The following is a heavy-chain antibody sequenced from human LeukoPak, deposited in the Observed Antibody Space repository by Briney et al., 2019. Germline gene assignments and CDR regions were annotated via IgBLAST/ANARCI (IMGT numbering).Heavy chain of an antibody. J-gene: IGHJ5*02. V-gene: IGHV4-39*07. D-gene: IGHD6-19*01. CDR1: GGSISSSNYY. Sequence: PSETLSLTCTVSGGSISSSNYYWGWIRQPPGKGLEWIGSIYYSGSTYYNPSLKSRVTISVDTSKNQFSLKLSSVTAADTAVYYCARGPRIAVAGTRWFDPWGQGTLVTVSS. CDR3: ARGPRIAVAGTRWFDP. CDR2: IYYSGST.